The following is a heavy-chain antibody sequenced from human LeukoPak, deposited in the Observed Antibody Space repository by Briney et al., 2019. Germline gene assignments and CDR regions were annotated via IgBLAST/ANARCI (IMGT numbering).Heavy chain of an antibody. CDR3: ARGRLGYCSSTSCPRNSYGMDV. CDR1: GGSFSGYY. CDR2: INHSGCT. D-gene: IGHD2-2*01. J-gene: IGHJ6*02. Sequence: SETLSLTCAVYGGSFSGYYWSWIRQPPGKGLEWIGEINHSGCTNFNPSPKSRVTISVDTSKYQFSLKLSSVTAADTAVYYCARGRLGYCSSTSCPRNSYGMDVWGQGTTVTVSS. V-gene: IGHV4-34*01.